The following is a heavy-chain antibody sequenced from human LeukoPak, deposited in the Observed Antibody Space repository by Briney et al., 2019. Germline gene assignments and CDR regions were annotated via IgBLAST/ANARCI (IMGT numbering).Heavy chain of an antibody. J-gene: IGHJ3*02. Sequence: SETPSLTCTVSGGSISSSYWTWIRQPPGKGLEWIGYIYYSGSTNYNPSLKSRVTISVDTSKNQFSLKLSSVTAADTAVYYCTIRGSLSAFDIWGQGTMVTVSS. D-gene: IGHD1-26*01. V-gene: IGHV4-59*01. CDR1: GGSISSSY. CDR3: TIRGSLSAFDI. CDR2: IYYSGST.